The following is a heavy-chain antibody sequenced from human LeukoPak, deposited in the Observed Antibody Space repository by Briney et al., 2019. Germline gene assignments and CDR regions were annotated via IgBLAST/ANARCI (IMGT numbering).Heavy chain of an antibody. Sequence: GGTLRLSCAASGVTFSSYDMNWVRQPPGTGLEWVAVISYDGSNKYYADSVKGRFTISRDNPKNTLYLQMNSLRAEDTAVYYCARDAAPYSSFFYLDVGGKGTTVTISS. J-gene: IGHJ6*03. CDR2: ISYDGSNK. D-gene: IGHD6-6*01. CDR1: GVTFSSYD. CDR3: ARDAAPYSSFFYLDV. V-gene: IGHV3-30*16.